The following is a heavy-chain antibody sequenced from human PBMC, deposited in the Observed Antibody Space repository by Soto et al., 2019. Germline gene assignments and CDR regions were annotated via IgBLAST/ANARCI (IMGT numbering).Heavy chain of an antibody. Sequence: SETLSLTCTVSGGSVSSGSYYWSWIRQPPGKGLEWIGYIYYSGSTNYNPSLKSRVTISVDTSKNQFSLKLSSVTAADTAVYYCAREDGYNSHFQHWGQGTLVTVSS. CDR2: IYYSGST. D-gene: IGHD5-12*01. CDR1: GGSVSSGSYY. V-gene: IGHV4-61*01. J-gene: IGHJ1*01. CDR3: AREDGYNSHFQH.